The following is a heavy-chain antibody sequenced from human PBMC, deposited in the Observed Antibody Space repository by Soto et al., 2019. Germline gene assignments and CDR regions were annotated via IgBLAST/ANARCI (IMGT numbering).Heavy chain of an antibody. Sequence: QITLKESGPTLVKPTQTLTVTCSFSGFSLSTSRMGVGWIRQPPGRALEWLAVIYWDDDKRYSPSLKSRLTINKDTSKNQVVLTMTNMDPVDTATYYCAHVAITYGGGIEIDAFDFWGQGTMVTVSS. CDR1: GFSLSTSRMG. J-gene: IGHJ3*01. D-gene: IGHD3-16*02. CDR3: AHVAITYGGGIEIDAFDF. V-gene: IGHV2-5*02. CDR2: IYWDDDK.